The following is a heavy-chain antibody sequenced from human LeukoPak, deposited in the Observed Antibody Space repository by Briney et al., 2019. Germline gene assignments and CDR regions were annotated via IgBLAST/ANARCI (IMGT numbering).Heavy chain of an antibody. Sequence: PGGSLRLSCAASGFTFSTYWMHWVRQAPGKGLVWVSRINSDGSGTSYADSVKGRFTISRDNAKNTLYLQMNTLRVEDTAVYYCARDPSGSSTTSFDYWGQGTLVTVSS. CDR1: GFTFSTYW. D-gene: IGHD1/OR15-1a*01. V-gene: IGHV3-74*01. CDR3: ARDPSGSSTTSFDY. CDR2: INSDGSGT. J-gene: IGHJ4*02.